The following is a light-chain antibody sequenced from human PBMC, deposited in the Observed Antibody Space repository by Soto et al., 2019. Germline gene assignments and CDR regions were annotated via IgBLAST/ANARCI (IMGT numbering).Light chain of an antibody. V-gene: IGKV3-20*01. CDR1: QSVNDNH. Sequence: EVVLTQSPGTLSLSPGARATLSCRASQSVNDNHLAWYQQKGGQAPRLLIYGASTRATGVPERFSGSGFGTAYSLIINRLEPEDFALYYCQLYGGSTPMGTFGPGTTVEI. CDR2: GAS. CDR3: QLYGGSTPMGT. J-gene: IGKJ3*01.